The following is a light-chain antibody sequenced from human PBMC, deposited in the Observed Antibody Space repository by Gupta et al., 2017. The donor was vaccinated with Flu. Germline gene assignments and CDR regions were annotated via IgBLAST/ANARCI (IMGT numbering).Light chain of an antibody. CDR2: DDS. J-gene: IGLJ1*01. CDR1: GVGSKN. V-gene: IGLV3-21*02. CDR3: QVGDENNDHYV. Sequence: GHTVTVTGEGNGVGSKNVHWYQQKPGQAPVLLVHDDSHRHSGIPERFSGSNSGNTATLTITSVEAGDEADYYCQVGDENNDHYVFGTGTRVTVL.